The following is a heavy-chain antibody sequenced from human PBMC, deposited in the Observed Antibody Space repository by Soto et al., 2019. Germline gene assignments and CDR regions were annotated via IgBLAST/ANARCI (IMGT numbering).Heavy chain of an antibody. Sequence: QVQLVESGGGVVQPGRSLRLSCAASGFTFSSDAMHWVRQAPGKGLEWVAVISYDGSNKYYADSVKGRFTISRDNSKNTLYLQMNSRRAEDTGVYYCARGGPAVAGTYYWGQGTLVTVSS. D-gene: IGHD6-19*01. J-gene: IGHJ4*02. V-gene: IGHV3-30-3*01. CDR3: ARGGPAVAGTYY. CDR2: ISYDGSNK. CDR1: GFTFSSDA.